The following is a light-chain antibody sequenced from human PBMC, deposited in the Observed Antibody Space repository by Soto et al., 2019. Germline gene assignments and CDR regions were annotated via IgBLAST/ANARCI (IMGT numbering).Light chain of an antibody. J-gene: IGKJ2*01. Sequence: DIQMTQSPSSLSASVGDRVTISCRPSQTIANYLNWYQHKPGNAPKLLIDAASSLQTGVPSRFSGSGSGTDFTLTINSLQPEDFATYFCHQSHSSPYTFGQGTRLEIK. CDR2: AAS. V-gene: IGKV1-39*01. CDR3: HQSHSSPYT. CDR1: QTIANY.